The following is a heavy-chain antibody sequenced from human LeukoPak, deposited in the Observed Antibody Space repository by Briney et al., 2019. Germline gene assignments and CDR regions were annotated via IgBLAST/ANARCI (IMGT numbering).Heavy chain of an antibody. V-gene: IGHV3-30*18. D-gene: IGHD5-12*01. Sequence: PGGSLRLSCAASGFTFSSYAMSWVRQAPGKGLEWVAVISYDGSNKYYADSVKGRFTISRDNSKNTLYLQMNSLRAEDTAVYYCAKGRDGYNLDFDYWGQGTLVTVSS. J-gene: IGHJ4*02. CDR1: GFTFSSYA. CDR2: ISYDGSNK. CDR3: AKGRDGYNLDFDY.